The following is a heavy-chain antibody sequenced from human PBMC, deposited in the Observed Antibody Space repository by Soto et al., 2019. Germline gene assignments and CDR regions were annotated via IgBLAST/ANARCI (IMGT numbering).Heavy chain of an antibody. V-gene: IGHV3-21*01. CDR1: GFTFSRYS. CDR3: AKDRPVKARSGSLSS. J-gene: IGHJ5*02. CDR2: IDSYSNFI. Sequence: PGGSLRLSCAASGFTFSRYSMNWVRQAPGKGLEWVSSIDSYSNFIYYADSVKGRFIISRDNARNSLFLQMNSLRAEDTAMYYCAKDRPVKARSGSLSSWGQGTLVTVSS. D-gene: IGHD1-26*01.